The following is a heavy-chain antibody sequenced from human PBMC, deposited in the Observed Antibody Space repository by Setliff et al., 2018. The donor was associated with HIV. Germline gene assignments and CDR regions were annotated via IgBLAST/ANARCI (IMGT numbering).Heavy chain of an antibody. CDR2: MNPNTGVS. CDR1: GHTFTNVD. J-gene: IGHJ6*04. CDR3: ARGKGVGGVVITGGLDV. Sequence: ASVKVSCKASGHTFTNVDIHWLRRATGQGLEWMGWMNPNTGVSGYALKFQARVTMTRATSISTAYMGLSSLTSEDTAVYYCARGKGVGGVVITGGLDVWGKGTTVTVSS. V-gene: IGHV1-8*01. D-gene: IGHD3-10*01.